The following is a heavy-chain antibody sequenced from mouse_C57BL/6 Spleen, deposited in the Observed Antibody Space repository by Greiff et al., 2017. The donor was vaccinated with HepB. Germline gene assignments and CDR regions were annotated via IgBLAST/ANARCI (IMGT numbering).Heavy chain of an antibody. D-gene: IGHD2-12*01. CDR1: GYTFTDYY. J-gene: IGHJ2*01. CDR2: INPNNGGT. V-gene: IGHV1-26*01. CDR3: ALVTG. Sequence: EVKLQQSGPELVKPGASVKISCKASGYTFTDYYMNWVKQSHGKSLEWIGDINPNNGGTSYNQKFKGKATLTVDKSSSTAYMELRSLTSEDSAVYYCALVTGWGQGTTLTVSS.